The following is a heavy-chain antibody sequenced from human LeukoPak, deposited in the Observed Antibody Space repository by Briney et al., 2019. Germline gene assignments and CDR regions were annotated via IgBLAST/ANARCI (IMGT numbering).Heavy chain of an antibody. J-gene: IGHJ4*02. CDR3: AGGAGWLIDY. CDR1: GFTFSSSA. V-gene: IGHV3-7*03. CDR2: IRQDGSEK. Sequence: PGGSLRLSCAASGFTFSSSAMSWVRQAPGKGLEWVANIRQDGSEKNYVDSVKGRFTISRDNAKNSLFLQMDSLRAEDTAVYYCAGGAGWLIDYWGQGTLVTVSS. D-gene: IGHD3-16*01.